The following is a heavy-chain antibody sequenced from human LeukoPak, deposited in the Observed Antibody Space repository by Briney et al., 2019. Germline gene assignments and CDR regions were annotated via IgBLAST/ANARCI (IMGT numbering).Heavy chain of an antibody. CDR3: ARDGRYCSSTSCQYYYYYYMDV. CDR2: ISSNGGST. CDR1: GFTFSSYA. D-gene: IGHD2-2*01. V-gene: IGHV3-64*01. Sequence: GGSLRLSCAASGFTFSSYAMHWVRQAPGKGLEYVSAISSNGGSTYYANSVKGRFTISRDNSENTLYLQMGSLRAEDMAVYYCARDGRYCSSTSCQYYYYYYMDVWGKGTTVTISS. J-gene: IGHJ6*03.